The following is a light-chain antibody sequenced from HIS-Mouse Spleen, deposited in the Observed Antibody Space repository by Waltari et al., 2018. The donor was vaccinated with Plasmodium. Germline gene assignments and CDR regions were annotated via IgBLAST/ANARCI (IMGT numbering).Light chain of an antibody. Sequence: EIVLTQSPGTLSLSPGERATHSCRASQSVSSSYLAWYQQKPGQAPMLLIYGASSRATGIPDRFSGSWSGTDFTLTISRLEPEDFAVYYCQQYGSSPLTFGGGTKVEIK. V-gene: IGKV3-20*01. CDR2: GAS. J-gene: IGKJ4*01. CDR3: QQYGSSPLT. CDR1: QSVSSSY.